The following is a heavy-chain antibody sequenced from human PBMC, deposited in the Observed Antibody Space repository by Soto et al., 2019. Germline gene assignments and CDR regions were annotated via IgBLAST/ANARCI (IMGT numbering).Heavy chain of an antibody. CDR2: ISAYNGNT. Sequence: QVKLVQSGTEVKKPGASIKVSCKASGYSFATSGMSWVRQAPGQGLEWMGWISAYNGNTNYDQNLQDRVTMTTDTSTNTAYLEVRNLRSDDTAVYYCARAGQYYDASGYATWGQGTLVTVSS. V-gene: IGHV1-18*01. CDR3: ARAGQYYDASGYAT. J-gene: IGHJ5*02. CDR1: GYSFATSG. D-gene: IGHD3-22*01.